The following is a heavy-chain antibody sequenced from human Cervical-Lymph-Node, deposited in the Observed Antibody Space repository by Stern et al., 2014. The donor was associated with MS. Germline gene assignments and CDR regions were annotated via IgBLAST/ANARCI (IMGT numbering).Heavy chain of an antibody. V-gene: IGHV1-8*02. CDR2: MNANSGNT. J-gene: IGHJ4*02. CDR3: ARAPVVSGGNCLDY. CDR1: GYAFSNYD. Sequence: VQLEESGAGLKKPGASVKVSCKASGYAFSNYDINWVRQASGQGLEWMGWMNANSGNTGYEQKFQGRVTMTWDTSISTAYMELSSLRSEDTAVYYCARAPVVSGGNCLDYWGQGSLITVST. D-gene: IGHD4-23*01.